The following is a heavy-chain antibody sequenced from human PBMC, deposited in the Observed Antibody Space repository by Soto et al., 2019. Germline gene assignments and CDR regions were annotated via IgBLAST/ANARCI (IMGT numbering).Heavy chain of an antibody. J-gene: IGHJ3*02. D-gene: IGHD3-22*01. CDR3: ARESSGYSRGTDAFDI. CDR1: GYTFTSYY. Sequence: QVQLAQSGAEVKKPGASVKVSCKASGYTFTSYYMHWVRQAPGQGLEWMGIINPSGGSTSYAQKFQGRVTMTRDTSTSTVYMELSSLRSEDTAVYYCARESSGYSRGTDAFDIWGQGTMVTVSS. V-gene: IGHV1-46*01. CDR2: INPSGGST.